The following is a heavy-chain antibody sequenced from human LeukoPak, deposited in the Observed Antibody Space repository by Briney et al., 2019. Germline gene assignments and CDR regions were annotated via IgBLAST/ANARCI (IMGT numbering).Heavy chain of an antibody. J-gene: IGHJ4*02. Sequence: SETPSLTCDVSGSSFGPYYWSWIRQSPVKGLEWIGETNHRGDASYNPSLKSRITVSVDTSKNQFSLRLTSVTAADTAVYYCARGLSAHCFDHWGQGTLVTVSS. CDR2: TNHRGDA. CDR1: GSSFGPYY. V-gene: IGHV4-34*01. CDR3: ARGLSAHCFDH.